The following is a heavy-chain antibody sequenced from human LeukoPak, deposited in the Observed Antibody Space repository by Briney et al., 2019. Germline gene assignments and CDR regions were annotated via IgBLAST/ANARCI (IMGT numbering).Heavy chain of an antibody. Sequence: PGGSLRLSCAASGFTFSSYSMNWVRQAPGKGLEGVSSISSRSSYIYYADSVKGRFTISRDNAKKSLYVQMNSLRAEDTALYYCAREYYGSGSYYNVGYWGQGTLVTVSS. CDR3: AREYYGSGSYYNVGY. D-gene: IGHD3-10*01. CDR1: GFTFSSYS. V-gene: IGHV3-21*04. J-gene: IGHJ4*02. CDR2: ISSRSSYI.